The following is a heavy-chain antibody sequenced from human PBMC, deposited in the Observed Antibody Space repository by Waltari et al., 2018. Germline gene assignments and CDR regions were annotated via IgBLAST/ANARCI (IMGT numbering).Heavy chain of an antibody. CDR3: AKAVAGHYYMDV. CDR1: GFTFDDYA. CDR2: IRWDGGST. J-gene: IGHJ6*03. D-gene: IGHD6-19*01. Sequence: EVQLVESGGVVVQPGGSLRLSCAASGFTFDDYAMHWVRQAPGKGLECVSLIRWDGGSTYYADSVKGRFTISRDNSKNSLYLQMNSLRAEDTALYYWAKAVAGHYYMDVWGKGTTVTVSS. V-gene: IGHV3-43D*04.